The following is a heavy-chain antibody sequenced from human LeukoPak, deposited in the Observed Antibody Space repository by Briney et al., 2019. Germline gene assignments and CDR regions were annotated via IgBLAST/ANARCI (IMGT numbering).Heavy chain of an antibody. V-gene: IGHV3-30*02. Sequence: AGSLRLACVASGFTFSSYGMRWVRQAPGKGLEWVGFIRHDVSNKFYADSVKGRFTISRENSTTTLYLQLSSLRADDTDLYYCAKPMVERQQDYYMAVWGKGTSVTVSS. CDR2: IRHDVSNK. CDR3: AKPMVERQQDYYMAV. J-gene: IGHJ6*03. D-gene: IGHD2-15*01. CDR1: GFTFSSYG.